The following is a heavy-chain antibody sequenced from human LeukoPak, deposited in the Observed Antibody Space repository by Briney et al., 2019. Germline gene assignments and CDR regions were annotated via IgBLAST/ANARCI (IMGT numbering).Heavy chain of an antibody. D-gene: IGHD2-21*02. Sequence: GGSLRLSCAASGFTFSSYGMSWVRQAPGKGLEWVSAISGSGGSTYYADSVKGRFTISRDNSKNTLYLQMNSLRAEDTAVYYCAKDLLYCGGDCYYFDYWGQGTLVTVSA. J-gene: IGHJ4*02. CDR2: ISGSGGST. CDR1: GFTFSSYG. V-gene: IGHV3-23*01. CDR3: AKDLLYCGGDCYYFDY.